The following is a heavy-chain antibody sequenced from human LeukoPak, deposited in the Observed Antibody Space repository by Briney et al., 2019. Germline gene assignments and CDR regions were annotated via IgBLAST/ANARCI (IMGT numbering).Heavy chain of an antibody. Sequence: GGSLRLSCAASGFTFSNYAMSWGRQAPGKGLEWVSVISSGGNTYFADSVKGRFTISRDNSENTLYLHMNSLRAEDTAVYYCARGLYGSGTPYRYWGQGTLVTVSS. V-gene: IGHV3-23*01. CDR1: GFTFSNYA. CDR3: ARGLYGSGTPYRY. J-gene: IGHJ4*02. D-gene: IGHD3-10*01. CDR2: ISSGGNT.